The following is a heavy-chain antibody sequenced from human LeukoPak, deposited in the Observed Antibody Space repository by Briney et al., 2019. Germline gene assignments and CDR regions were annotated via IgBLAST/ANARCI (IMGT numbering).Heavy chain of an antibody. CDR1: GFTFSNAW. Sequence: GGSLRLSCAASGFTFSNAWMSWVRQAPGKGLEWVAVISYDGSNKYYADSVKGRFTISRDNSKNTLYLQMNSLRAEDTAVYYCARDGLLGYFDYWGQGTLVTVSS. CDR3: ARDGLLGYFDY. D-gene: IGHD3-10*01. CDR2: ISYDGSNK. J-gene: IGHJ4*02. V-gene: IGHV3-30*03.